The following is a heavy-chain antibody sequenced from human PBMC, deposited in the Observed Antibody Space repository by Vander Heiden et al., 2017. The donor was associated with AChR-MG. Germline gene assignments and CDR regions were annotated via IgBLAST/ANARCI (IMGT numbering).Heavy chain of an antibody. CDR1: GFTFSSYA. J-gene: IGHJ3*02. Sequence: EVQLLESGGGLVQPGGSLRLSCAASGFTFSSYAMSWVRQAPGKGLEWVSAISGNGGSTYYADSVKGRFTISRDNSKNTLYLQMNSLRAEDTAVYYCAKDTGFVVYAFDIWGQGTMVTVSS. V-gene: IGHV3-23*01. D-gene: IGHD2-15*01. CDR3: AKDTGFVVYAFDI. CDR2: ISGNGGST.